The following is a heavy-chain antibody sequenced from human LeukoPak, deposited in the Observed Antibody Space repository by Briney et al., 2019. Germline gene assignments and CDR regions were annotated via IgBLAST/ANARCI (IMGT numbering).Heavy chain of an antibody. J-gene: IGHJ4*02. Sequence: GGSLRLSCAASGFTFSSYAMSWVRQAPGKGLEWVSAISGSGGSTYYADSVKGRFTISRDNSKNTLYLQMNSLRAEDTAVYYCAKPGNYDFWSGYYVDYWGQGTLVTVSS. D-gene: IGHD3-3*01. CDR2: ISGSGGST. CDR1: GFTFSSYA. V-gene: IGHV3-23*01. CDR3: AKPGNYDFWSGYYVDY.